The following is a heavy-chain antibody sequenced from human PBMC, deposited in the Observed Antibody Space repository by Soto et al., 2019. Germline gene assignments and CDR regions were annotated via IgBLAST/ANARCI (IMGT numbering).Heavy chain of an antibody. CDR3: ARATHTSSWSFDY. CDR2: IYHSGNT. CDR1: NGSLSSSDW. J-gene: IGHJ4*02. V-gene: IGHV4-4*02. Sequence: SETLSLTCSVSNGSLSSSDWWSWVRQPPGKGLEWIGEIYHSGNTNYNPSLKSRVTISIDTPKNQFSLKVNSMTAADTAVYFCARATHTSSWSFDYWGQGTLVTVSS. D-gene: IGHD6-13*01.